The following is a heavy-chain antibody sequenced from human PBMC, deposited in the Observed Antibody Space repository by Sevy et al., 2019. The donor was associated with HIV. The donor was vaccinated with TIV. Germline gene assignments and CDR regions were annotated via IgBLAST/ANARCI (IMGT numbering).Heavy chain of an antibody. CDR2: IYYSGST. D-gene: IGHD5-18*01. CDR3: VRQWTAMGTPYYFDY. V-gene: IGHV4-39*01. CDR1: GGSISSSSYY. J-gene: IGHJ4*02. Sequence: SETLSLTCTVSGGSISSSSYYWGWIRQPPGKGLEWIGSIYYSGSTYYNPSLKSRVTISVDTSKNQFSLKLSSVTAADTAVYYCVRQWTAMGTPYYFDYWGQGTLVTVSS.